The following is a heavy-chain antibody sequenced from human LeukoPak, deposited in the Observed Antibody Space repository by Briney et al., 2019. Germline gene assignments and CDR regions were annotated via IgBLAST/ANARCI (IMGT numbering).Heavy chain of an antibody. CDR1: GGSVSSGSYY. D-gene: IGHD3-3*01. CDR2: IYYSGST. V-gene: IGHV4-61*01. Sequence: PSETLSLTCTVSGGSVSSGSYYWSWIRQPPGKGLEWIGYIYYSGSTNYNPSLKSRVTISVDTSKNLFSLKLTSVTAADTAVYYCAREGGFYRPLDYSGQGTLVTVSS. J-gene: IGHJ4*02. CDR3: AREGGFYRPLDY.